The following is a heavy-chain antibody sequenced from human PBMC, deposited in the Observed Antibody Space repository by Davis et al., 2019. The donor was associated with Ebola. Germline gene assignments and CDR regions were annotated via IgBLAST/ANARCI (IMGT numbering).Heavy chain of an antibody. CDR3: AKVKYYSTWRGGFDS. D-gene: IGHD6-13*01. CDR1: EFTFNKYA. Sequence: GESLKISCAASEFTFNKYAMHWVRQAPGKGLEWVAIISYDGSTEYYADSVKGRFTISRDNSKDTLYLQMNSLRAEDTARYYCAKVKYYSTWRGGFDSWGQGTLVTVSS. CDR2: ISYDGSTE. J-gene: IGHJ4*02. V-gene: IGHV3-30-3*01.